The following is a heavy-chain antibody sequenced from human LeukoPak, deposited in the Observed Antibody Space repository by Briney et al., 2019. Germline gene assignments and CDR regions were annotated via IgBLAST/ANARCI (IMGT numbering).Heavy chain of an antibody. CDR1: GFTFSDYY. V-gene: IGHV3-11*06. CDR2: IRSASSTYT. J-gene: IGHJ4*02. D-gene: IGHD6-13*01. CDR3: AKDLADIAAAGLFDY. Sequence: GGSLRLSCVVSGFTFSDYYMSWIRQAPGKGLEWVSYIRSASSTYTNYADSVKGRFTISGDNSKNTLYLQMNSLRAEDTAVYYCAKDLADIAAAGLFDYWGQGTLVTVSS.